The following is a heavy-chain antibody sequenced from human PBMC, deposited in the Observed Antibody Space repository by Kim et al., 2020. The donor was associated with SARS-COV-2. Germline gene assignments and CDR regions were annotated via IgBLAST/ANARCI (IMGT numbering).Heavy chain of an antibody. Sequence: SETLSLTCTVSGGSVSSGSYYWSWIRQPPGKGLEWIGYIYYSGSTNYNPSLKSRATISVDTSKNQFSLKLSSVTAAETAVYYCARVPETISKAEWELLDGEDIQHWGRGTLVTLSS. V-gene: IGHV4-61*01. D-gene: IGHD1-26*01. CDR2: IYYSGST. CDR3: ARVPETISKAEWELLDGEDIQH. CDR1: GGSVSSGSYY. J-gene: IGHJ1*01.